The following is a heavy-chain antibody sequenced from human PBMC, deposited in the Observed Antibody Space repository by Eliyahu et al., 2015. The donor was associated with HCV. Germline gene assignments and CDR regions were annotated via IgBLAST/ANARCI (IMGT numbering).Heavy chain of an antibody. D-gene: IGHD5-18*01. CDR2: IQKDGFEK. CDR1: GFTFTTDW. CDR3: TSGVGYIDH. J-gene: IGHJ4*02. Sequence: EVRLVESGGGFVQPGGSLRLSCAASGFTFTTDWMGWVRQAPGKGPXWVANIQKDGFEKDYVDSVRGRFTISRDNSRKYLYLQMNSLRVEDTALYYCTSGVGYIDHWGQGALVTVSS. V-gene: IGHV3-7*01.